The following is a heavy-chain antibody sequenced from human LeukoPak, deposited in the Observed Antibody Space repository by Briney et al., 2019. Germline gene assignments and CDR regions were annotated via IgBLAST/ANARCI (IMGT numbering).Heavy chain of an antibody. CDR2: IYSGAGA. Sequence: GGSLRLSCAASGLTVSNNHMTWVRQAPGKGLEWVSVIYSGAGADYADSVKGRFTISRDDSKNTLYLQMNSLRAEDTAVYYCARDMAVWGQGTTVTVSS. V-gene: IGHV3-66*01. CDR1: GLTVSNNH. J-gene: IGHJ6*02. CDR3: ARDMAV.